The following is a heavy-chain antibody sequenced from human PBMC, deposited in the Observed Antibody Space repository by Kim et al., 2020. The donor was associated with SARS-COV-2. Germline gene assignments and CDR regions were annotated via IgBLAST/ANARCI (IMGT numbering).Heavy chain of an antibody. CDR1: GFTFSSYG. V-gene: IGHV3-30*18. CDR2: ISYDGSNK. CDR3: AQDLKGYFDWLRSRFYYYYGLDA. D-gene: IGHD3-9*01. Sequence: GGSLRLSCAASGFTFSSYGMHWVRQAPGKGLEWVAVISYDGSNKYYADSVKGRFTISRDNSKNTLYLQMNSLRAEDTAVYYCAQDLKGYFDWLRSRFYYYYGLDAWGQRTTVTVSS. J-gene: IGHJ6*02.